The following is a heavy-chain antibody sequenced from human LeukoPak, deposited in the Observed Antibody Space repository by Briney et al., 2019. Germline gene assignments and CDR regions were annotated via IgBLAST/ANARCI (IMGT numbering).Heavy chain of an antibody. CDR2: ISGSGGST. J-gene: IGHJ4*02. D-gene: IGHD2-15*01. Sequence: GGSLRLSCAASGFSFSSYAMSCVRQPPGEGLEWVSAISGSGGSTYYADSVKGRFTISKDNSKNTLYLQMNSLRAEDTAVYYCAINRQVVAATLVDYWGQGTLVTVSS. V-gene: IGHV3-23*01. CDR1: GFSFSSYA. CDR3: AINRQVVAATLVDY.